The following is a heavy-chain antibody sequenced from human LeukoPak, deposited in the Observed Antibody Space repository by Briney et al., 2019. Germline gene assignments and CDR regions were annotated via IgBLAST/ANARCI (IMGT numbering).Heavy chain of an antibody. D-gene: IGHD3-10*01. Sequence: SETLSLTCAVYGGSFRGYYWSWIRQPPGKGLEWIGEINHSGSTNYNPSLKSRVTISVDTSKNHFSLKLSSVTAADTAVYYCARRRVYYYGSGSYSYFDYWGQGTLVTVSS. CDR3: ARRRVYYYGSGSYSYFDY. CDR2: INHSGST. J-gene: IGHJ4*02. CDR1: GGSFRGYY. V-gene: IGHV4-34*01.